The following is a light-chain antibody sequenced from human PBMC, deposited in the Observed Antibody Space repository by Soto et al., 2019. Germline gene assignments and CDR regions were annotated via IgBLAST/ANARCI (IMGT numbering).Light chain of an antibody. Sequence: DIVMTQSPDPLAVSLGERATINCKSSQSVLYSSNNQNYLAWYQQKPGQPPKLLIYWASTRESGVPDRFSGSGSGTDFTLTISSLQAEDVAVYYCQQYYSTPLTFGPGTRVAIK. V-gene: IGKV4-1*01. J-gene: IGKJ3*01. CDR1: QSVLYSSNNQNY. CDR2: WAS. CDR3: QQYYSTPLT.